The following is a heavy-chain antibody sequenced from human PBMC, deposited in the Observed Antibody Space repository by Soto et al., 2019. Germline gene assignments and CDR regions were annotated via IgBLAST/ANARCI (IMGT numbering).Heavy chain of an antibody. CDR2: IYSGGST. V-gene: IGHV3-53*01. D-gene: IGHD6-19*01. CDR3: ARDPWSSGWQGGVDY. Sequence: EXLKISCAASGFXGSSNHVIWVRHAPGNGLEWVSVIYSGGSTYYADSVKGRFTISRDNSNKTLYPQVNSMRADDTAVYYGARDPWSSGWQGGVDYWGQGTLGTVS. CDR1: GFXGSSNH. J-gene: IGHJ4*02.